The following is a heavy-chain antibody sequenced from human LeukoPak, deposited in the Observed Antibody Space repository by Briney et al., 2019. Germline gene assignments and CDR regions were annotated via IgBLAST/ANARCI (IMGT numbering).Heavy chain of an antibody. CDR2: ITTSGGST. CDR1: GFTFSSYA. D-gene: IGHD6-19*01. V-gene: IGHV3-23*01. CDR3: ATGWYPEY. J-gene: IGHJ4*02. Sequence: GGSLRLSCAASGFTFSSYAMSWVRQAPGRGLAWVSAITTSGGSTYYADSVKGRFTISRDNSKQTLYLQMNSLRAEDTAVYYCATGWYPEYWGQGTLVTVSS.